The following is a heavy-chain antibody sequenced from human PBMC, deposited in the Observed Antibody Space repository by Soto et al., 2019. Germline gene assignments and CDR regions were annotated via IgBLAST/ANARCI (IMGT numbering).Heavy chain of an antibody. CDR1: GFTFSSYA. CDR2: ISGSGGST. J-gene: IGHJ4*02. D-gene: IGHD3-22*01. V-gene: IGHV3-23*01. CDR3: AKDNDDSSGYYYVGSDY. Sequence: GGSLRLSCAASGFTFSSYAMSWVRQAPGKGLEWVSAISGSGGSTYYADSVKGRFTISRDNSKNTLYLQMNSLRAEDTAVYYCAKDNDDSSGYYYVGSDYWGQGTLVTVS.